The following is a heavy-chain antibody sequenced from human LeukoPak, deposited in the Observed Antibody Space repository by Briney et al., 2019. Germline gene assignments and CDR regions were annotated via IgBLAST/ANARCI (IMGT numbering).Heavy chain of an antibody. J-gene: IGHJ3*02. D-gene: IGHD3-22*01. CDR1: GFTFSSYW. CDR2: IKQDGSEE. CDR3: ARDPYDSRSGSYGAFDI. Sequence: GGSLRLSCAASGFTFSSYWMTWVRQAPGKGLEWVANIKQDGSEEYNVDCVKGRFTISRDNAKNSLYLQMNSLRAEDTAVYYCARDPYDSRSGSYGAFDIWGQGTMVTVSS. V-gene: IGHV3-7*01.